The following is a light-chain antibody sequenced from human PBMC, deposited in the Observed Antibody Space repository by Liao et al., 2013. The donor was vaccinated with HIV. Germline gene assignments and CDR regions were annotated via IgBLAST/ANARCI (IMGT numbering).Light chain of an antibody. CDR2: KDS. CDR1: ALPEQY. J-gene: IGLJ1*01. V-gene: IGLV3-25*02. Sequence: SYELTQPPSVSVSPRQTARITCSGDALPEQYAYWYQQKPGQAPVLVIFKDSERPSGIPERFSGSNSGNTATLTISRVEAWDEADYFCQVWDSSSDHPVFGTGTKVTVL. CDR3: QVWDSSSDHPV.